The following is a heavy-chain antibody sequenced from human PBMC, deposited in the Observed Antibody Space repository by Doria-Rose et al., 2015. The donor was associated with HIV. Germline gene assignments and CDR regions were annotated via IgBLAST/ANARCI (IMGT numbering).Heavy chain of an antibody. J-gene: IGHJ5*02. CDR1: GGSLSGYY. CDR2: INHSGST. Sequence: QVQLQQWGAGLLKPSETLSLTCAVYGGSLSGYYWSWIRQPPGKGLEWIGEINHSGSTNYNPSLESRVTISVDTSKNQFSLNLSSVIAADTAVYYCATALKLELPPGGWFDPWGQGTLVTVSS. CDR3: ATALKLELPPGGWFDP. V-gene: IGHV4-34*01. D-gene: IGHD1-7*01.